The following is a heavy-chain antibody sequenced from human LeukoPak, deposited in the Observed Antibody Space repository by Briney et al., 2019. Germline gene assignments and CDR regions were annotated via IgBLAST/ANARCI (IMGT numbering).Heavy chain of an antibody. Sequence: SGGSLRLSCAASGFTFDTYSMNWVRQAPGKRLEWVSYISGDTSTKYYADSVHGRFTISRDVAKSSLYLQMNSLRAEDTAIYYCERTSTYGDYEYWGQGTLVTGSS. CDR1: GFTFDTYS. CDR3: ERTSTYGDYEY. J-gene: IGHJ4*02. CDR2: ISGDTSTK. D-gene: IGHD4-17*01. V-gene: IGHV3-48*01.